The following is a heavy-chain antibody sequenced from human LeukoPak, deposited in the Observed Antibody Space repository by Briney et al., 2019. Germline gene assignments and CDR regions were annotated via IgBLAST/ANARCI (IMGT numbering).Heavy chain of an antibody. CDR3: ARSHAILAWFDP. Sequence: SETLSLTCTVSGGSIHSYWSWIRQPAGKGLEWIGRISGSGTITYNPALQSRLTISIDTSKNQFSLKLSSVTAADTAVYFCARSHAILAWFDPWGQGTLVTVSS. V-gene: IGHV4-4*07. J-gene: IGHJ5*02. CDR2: ISGSGTI. D-gene: IGHD3-9*01. CDR1: GGSIHSY.